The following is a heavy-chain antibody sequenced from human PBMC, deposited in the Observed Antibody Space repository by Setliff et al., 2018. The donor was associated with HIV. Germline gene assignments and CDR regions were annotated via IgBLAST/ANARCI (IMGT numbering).Heavy chain of an antibody. CDR2: IYHNGST. V-gene: IGHV4-39*02. D-gene: IGHD1-26*01. Sequence: SETLSLTCAVSGDSINSSSYYWGWIRQPPGKGLEWIASIYHNGSTYYNPSLKSRATTSVDTSKNHLSLRVSSVTAADTALYFCARGGRGGLKFMADAFDIWGQGTVVTVSS. J-gene: IGHJ3*02. CDR3: ARGGRGGLKFMADAFDI. CDR1: GDSINSSSYY.